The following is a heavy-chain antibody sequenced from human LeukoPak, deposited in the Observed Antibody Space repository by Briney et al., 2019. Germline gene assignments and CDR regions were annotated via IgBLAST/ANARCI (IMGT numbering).Heavy chain of an antibody. CDR1: GYTFTGYY. Sequence: ASVKVSCKASGYTFTGYYMHWVRQAPGQGLEWMGWINPNSGGTNYAQKFQGRVTMTRDTSISTAYMELSRLRSDDTAVYYCARAPAGSSKYEYWGQGILVTVSS. D-gene: IGHD6-13*01. CDR3: ARAPAGSSKYEY. V-gene: IGHV1-2*02. CDR2: INPNSGGT. J-gene: IGHJ4*02.